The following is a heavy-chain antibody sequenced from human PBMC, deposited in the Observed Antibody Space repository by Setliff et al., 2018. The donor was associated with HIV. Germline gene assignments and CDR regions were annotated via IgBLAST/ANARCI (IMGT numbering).Heavy chain of an antibody. V-gene: IGHV4-34*01. Sequence: PSETLSLTCTVSGEPFNGFYWTWIRQPPGKGLEWIGEVNPTGRPNYSPSLKSRVTMSLDTSKNQFSLNLKSVTAADTALYYCATTGQGRAYFDFWGQGSLVTVSS. J-gene: IGHJ4*02. D-gene: IGHD2-21*01. CDR3: ATTGQGRAYFDF. CDR2: VNPTGRP. CDR1: GEPFNGFY.